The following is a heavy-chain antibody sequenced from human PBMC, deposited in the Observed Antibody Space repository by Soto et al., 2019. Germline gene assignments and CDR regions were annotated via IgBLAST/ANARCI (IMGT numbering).Heavy chain of an antibody. Sequence: GGSLRLSCAASEFIFSDYYMSWIRQAPGKGLEWVSYISSGGSTIYYADSVKGRLTISRDNAKNSLYLQMNSLRAEDTAVYYCARASATTRYGESWHYYYYMDVWGKGTTVTVSS. D-gene: IGHD3-10*01. CDR3: ARASATTRYGESWHYYYYMDV. CDR1: EFIFSDYY. CDR2: ISSGGSTI. V-gene: IGHV3-11*01. J-gene: IGHJ6*03.